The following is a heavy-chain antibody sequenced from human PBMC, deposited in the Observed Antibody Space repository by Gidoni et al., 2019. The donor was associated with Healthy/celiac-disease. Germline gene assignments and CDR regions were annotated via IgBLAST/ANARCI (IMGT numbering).Heavy chain of an antibody. CDR2: IYYSGST. CDR3: ARDQRLSRYSGSYFDY. D-gene: IGHD1-26*01. Sequence: QVQLQESGPGLVKPSQTLSLTCTVSGGSISRGDYYWSWIRQPPGKGLEWIGYIYYSGSTYYNPSLKSRVTISVDTSKNQFSLKLSSVTAADTAVYYCARDQRLSRYSGSYFDYWGQGTLVTVSS. CDR1: GGSISRGDYY. V-gene: IGHV4-30-4*01. J-gene: IGHJ4*02.